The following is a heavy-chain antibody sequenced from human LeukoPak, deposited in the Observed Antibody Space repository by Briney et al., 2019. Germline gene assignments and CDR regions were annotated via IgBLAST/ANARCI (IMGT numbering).Heavy chain of an antibody. CDR1: GFTFSSYW. J-gene: IGHJ4*02. V-gene: IGHV3-7*01. D-gene: IGHD1-26*01. CDR2: IKQDGSEK. CDR3: ARGRYSGSYLLDY. Sequence: GGSLRLSCAASGFTFSSYWMSWVRRAPGKGLEWVANIKQDGSEKYYVDSVKGRSTISRDNAKNSLYLQMNSLRAEDTAVYYCARGRYSGSYLLDYWGQGTLVTVSS.